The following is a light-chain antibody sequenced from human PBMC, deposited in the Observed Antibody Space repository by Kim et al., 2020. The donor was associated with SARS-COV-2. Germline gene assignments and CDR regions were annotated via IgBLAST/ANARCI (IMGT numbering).Light chain of an antibody. J-gene: IGLJ3*02. CDR3: SSFTSGSTWV. CDR1: SSDIGYYNY. CDR2: DVS. Sequence: QSALTQPASASGSPGQSIIISCTGTSSDIGYYNYVSWFQQHPGKAPKLMIYDVSKRPSGVSDRFSGSKSGTTASLTISGLQAEDEADYYCSSFTSGSTWVFGGGTKLTVL. V-gene: IGLV2-14*01.